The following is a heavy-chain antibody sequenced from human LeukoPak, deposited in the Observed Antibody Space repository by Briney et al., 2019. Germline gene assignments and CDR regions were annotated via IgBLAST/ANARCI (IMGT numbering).Heavy chain of an antibody. V-gene: IGHV3-48*03. CDR1: GFTFSSYE. Sequence: GKSLRLSCAASGFTFSSYEMNWVRQAPGKGLEWVSYISSSGSTIYYADSVKGRFTISRDNAKNSLYLQMNSLRAEDTAVYYCAREALGYSSGWANLDYYGMDVWGQGTTVTVSS. D-gene: IGHD6-19*01. J-gene: IGHJ6*02. CDR2: ISSSGSTI. CDR3: AREALGYSSGWANLDYYGMDV.